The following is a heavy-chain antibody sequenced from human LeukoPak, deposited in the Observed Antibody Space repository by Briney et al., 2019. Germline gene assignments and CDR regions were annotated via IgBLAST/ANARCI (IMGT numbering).Heavy chain of an antibody. CDR1: GFTVSNNY. J-gene: IGHJ3*02. D-gene: IGHD3-3*01. CDR2: IYRDGST. CDR3: ARVFRPSLTVFIIRGAFDI. Sequence: GGSLRLSCAASGFTVSNNYMSWVRQAPGKGLEWVSVIYRDGSTYYADSVKGRFTISRDNSKNTLSLQMNSLRAEDTAVYYCARVFRPSLTVFIIRGAFDIWGQGTMVTVSS. V-gene: IGHV3-53*01.